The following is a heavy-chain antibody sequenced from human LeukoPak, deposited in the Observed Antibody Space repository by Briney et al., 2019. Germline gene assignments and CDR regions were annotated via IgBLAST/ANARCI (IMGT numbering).Heavy chain of an antibody. D-gene: IGHD3-22*01. CDR3: ARHYYDSSGYYGGGY. Sequence: SVKVSCKASGGTFSSYIISWVRQAPREGLEWMGRIIPIPGIANYAQKFQGRVTITADKSTSTAYMELSSLRSEDTAVYYCARHYYDSSGYYGGGYWGQGTLVTVSS. V-gene: IGHV1-69*02. J-gene: IGHJ4*02. CDR2: IIPIPGIA. CDR1: GGTFSSYI.